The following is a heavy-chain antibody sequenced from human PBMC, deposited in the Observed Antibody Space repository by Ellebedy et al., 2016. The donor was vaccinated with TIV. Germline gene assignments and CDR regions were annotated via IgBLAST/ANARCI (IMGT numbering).Heavy chain of an antibody. CDR3: TTAGGYIVDTFSPGVKFDY. V-gene: IGHV3-15*01. CDR2: IKTKTDGGTT. D-gene: IGHD5-12*01. Sequence: PGGSLRLSCAASGFTFSSAWMAWVRQAPGKGLEWVGRIKTKTDGGTTDYAAPVKGRFTISRDDSKNTLYLQMNSLKTEDTAVYYCTTAGGYIVDTFSPGVKFDYWGQGTLVTVSS. J-gene: IGHJ4*02. CDR1: GFTFSSAW.